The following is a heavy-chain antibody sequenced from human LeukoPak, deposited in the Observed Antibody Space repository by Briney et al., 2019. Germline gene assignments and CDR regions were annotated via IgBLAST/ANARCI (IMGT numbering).Heavy chain of an antibody. CDR1: GGSISDYY. CDR3: AREDSSGWYNYFDI. Sequence: SETLSLTCTVSGGSISDYYWSWIRQPAGKGLEWIGRVSTGGSTNYNPSLKSRVTVSVDTSKNQFSLKLTSTTAADTAVYYCAREDSSGWYNYFDIWGQGALVTVSS. D-gene: IGHD6-19*01. J-gene: IGHJ4*02. V-gene: IGHV4-4*07. CDR2: VSTGGST.